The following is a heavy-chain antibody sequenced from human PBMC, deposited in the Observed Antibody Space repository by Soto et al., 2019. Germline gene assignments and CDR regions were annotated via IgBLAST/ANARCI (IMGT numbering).Heavy chain of an antibody. CDR1: GFAFSNYA. CDR3: VKDRYVDY. Sequence: GGSLRLSFSVFGFAFSNYAMHWVRQAPGKGLQYVSSISSNGGSTYYADSVKGRFTISRDNSKNTLYLQMSSLRLEDTAVYYCVKDRYVDYWGQGSLVTVSS. V-gene: IGHV3-64D*06. CDR2: ISSNGGST. J-gene: IGHJ4*02.